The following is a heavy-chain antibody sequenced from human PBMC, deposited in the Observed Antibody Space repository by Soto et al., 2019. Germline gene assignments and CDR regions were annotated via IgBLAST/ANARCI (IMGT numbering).Heavy chain of an antibody. CDR2: ISYDGSNI. D-gene: IGHD4-17*01. CDR3: ARDKDYGHYVSPSGDN. V-gene: IGHV3-30-3*01. Sequence: HPGGSLRLSCAASGFTFSSYAMHWVRQAPGKGLEWVAVISYDGSNIYYADSAKGRFTISRDNSKNTLYLQMNSLRAEDTAVYYCARDKDYGHYVSPSGDNWGQGPLVTASS. J-gene: IGHJ4*02. CDR1: GFTFSSYA.